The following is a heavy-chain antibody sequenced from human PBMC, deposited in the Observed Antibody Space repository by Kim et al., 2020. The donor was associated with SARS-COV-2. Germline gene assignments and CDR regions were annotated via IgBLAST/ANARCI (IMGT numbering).Heavy chain of an antibody. D-gene: IGHD3-9*01. CDR3: AREYYDILTGYFYYYYG. Sequence: GGSLRLSCAASGFTFSSYAMHWVRQAPGKGLEWVAFISYDGRYKDYADSVKGRFTISRDNSKNTLYLQMNSLRAEDTAVYYCAREYYDILTGYFYYYYG. CDR2: ISYDGRYK. J-gene: IGHJ6*01. CDR1: GFTFSSYA. V-gene: IGHV3-30*04.